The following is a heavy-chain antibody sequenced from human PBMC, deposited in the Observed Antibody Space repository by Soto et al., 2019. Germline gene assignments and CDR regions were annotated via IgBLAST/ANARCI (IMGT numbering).Heavy chain of an antibody. V-gene: IGHV1-18*01. Sequence: ASVKVSCKASGYTFPSYGISWVRQAPGQGLEWMGWISAYNGNTNYAQKLQGRVTMTTDTSTSTAYMELRSLRSDDTALYYWARDKDGDFEIWGQGTMVTVSS. J-gene: IGHJ3*02. CDR2: ISAYNGNT. CDR1: GYTFPSYG. CDR3: ARDKDGDFEI.